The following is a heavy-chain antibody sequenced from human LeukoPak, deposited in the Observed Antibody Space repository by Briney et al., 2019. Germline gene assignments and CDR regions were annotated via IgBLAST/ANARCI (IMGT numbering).Heavy chain of an antibody. J-gene: IGHJ5*02. CDR1: GGTFSSYA. V-gene: IGHV1-69*05. Sequence: GASVKVSCKASGGTFSSYAISWVRQAPGQGLEWMGRIIPIFGTANYAQKFQGRVTITTDESTSTAYMELSSLRSEDTAVYYCARDRIAVAANWFDPWGQGTLVTVSS. CDR3: ARDRIAVAANWFDP. CDR2: IIPIFGTA. D-gene: IGHD6-19*01.